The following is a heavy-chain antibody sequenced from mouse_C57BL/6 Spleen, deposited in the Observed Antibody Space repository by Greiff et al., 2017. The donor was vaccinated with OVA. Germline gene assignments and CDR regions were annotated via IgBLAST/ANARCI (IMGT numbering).Heavy chain of an antibody. CDR3: ARSYYGSSPAWFAY. CDR2: IDPANGNT. V-gene: IGHV14-3*01. Sequence: VQLQQSVAELVRPGASVKLSCTASGFNIKNTYMHWVKQRPEQGLEWIGRIDPANGNTTYAPKFQGKATITADTSSNTAYLQLSSLTSEDPAIYYCARSYYGSSPAWFAYWGQGTLVTVSA. D-gene: IGHD1-1*01. J-gene: IGHJ3*01. CDR1: GFNIKNTY.